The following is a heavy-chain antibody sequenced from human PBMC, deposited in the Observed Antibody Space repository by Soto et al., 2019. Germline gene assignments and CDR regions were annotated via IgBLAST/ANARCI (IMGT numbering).Heavy chain of an antibody. CDR3: ARIGPYCGGDCYPDFDF. CDR2: IWHDGGNK. V-gene: IGHV3-33*01. D-gene: IGHD2-21*02. Sequence: PGGSLRLSCAASGFTFSSYGMHWVRQAPGKGLEWVAFIWHDGGNKFSAESVKGRFTISRVNSKNTMYLQMSNLRAEDTAVYFCARIGPYCGGDCYPDFDFWGLGTPVTVSS. J-gene: IGHJ4*02. CDR1: GFTFSSYG.